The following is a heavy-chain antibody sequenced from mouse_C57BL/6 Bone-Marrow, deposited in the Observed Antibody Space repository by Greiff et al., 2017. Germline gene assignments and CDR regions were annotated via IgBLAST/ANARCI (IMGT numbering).Heavy chain of an antibody. D-gene: IGHD1-1*01. CDR2: IDPANGNT. CDR1: GFNIKNTY. Sequence: EVQLVESVAELVRPGASVKLSCTASGFNIKNTYMHWVKQRPEQGLEWIGRIDPANGNTKYAPKFQGKATITADTSSNTAYLQLSSLTSEDTAIYYCARVYYGSSYDWYFDVWGTGTTVTVSS. V-gene: IGHV14-3*01. J-gene: IGHJ1*03. CDR3: ARVYYGSSYDWYFDV.